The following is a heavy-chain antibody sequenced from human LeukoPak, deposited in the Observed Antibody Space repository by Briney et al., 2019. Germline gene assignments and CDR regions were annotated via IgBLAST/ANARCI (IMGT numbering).Heavy chain of an antibody. CDR2: IRYDGSDK. V-gene: IGHV3-30*02. Sequence: GGSLRLSCAASGFSFSSYGMHWVRQAPGKGLEWVTFIRYDGSDKFYADSVKGRFTTSRDNSRSTLYLQMNSPRPEDTAVYYCARDIVEPPGSGRYFDNWGQGTLITVSS. D-gene: IGHD1-14*01. CDR1: GFSFSSYG. J-gene: IGHJ4*02. CDR3: ARDIVEPPGSGRYFDN.